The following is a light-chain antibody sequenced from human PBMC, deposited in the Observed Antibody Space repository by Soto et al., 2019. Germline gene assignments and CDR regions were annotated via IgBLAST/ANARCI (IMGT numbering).Light chain of an antibody. Sequence: QSVLTQPASVSGSPGQSITISCTGTSSDVGGYNYVSWYQQHPGKAPKLMIYEVSNRPSGVSNRFSGSKSGNTASLTISGLQADDEADYYCSSYTSSSTPYVVFGGGTKVTVL. CDR1: SSDVGGYNY. V-gene: IGLV2-14*01. J-gene: IGLJ2*01. CDR2: EVS. CDR3: SSYTSSSTPYVV.